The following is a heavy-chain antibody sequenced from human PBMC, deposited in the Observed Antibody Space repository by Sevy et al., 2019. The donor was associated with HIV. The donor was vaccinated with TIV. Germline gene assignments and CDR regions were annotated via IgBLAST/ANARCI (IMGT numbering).Heavy chain of an antibody. D-gene: IGHD3-3*01. CDR3: AKDRGFDYGMDV. CDR2: MSWDGGST. CDR1: GFTFDDYT. Sequence: GGSLRLSCSASGFTFDDYTMHWVGQAPGKGLEWVSLMSWDGGSTYYADSVKGRFTISRDNSKNSLYLQMYSLKIEDTALYYCAKDRGFDYGMDVWGQGTTVTVSS. V-gene: IGHV3-43*01. J-gene: IGHJ6*02.